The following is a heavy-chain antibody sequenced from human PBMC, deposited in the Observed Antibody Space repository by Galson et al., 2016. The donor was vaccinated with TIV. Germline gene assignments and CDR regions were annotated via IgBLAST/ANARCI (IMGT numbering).Heavy chain of an antibody. V-gene: IGHV3-23*01. D-gene: IGHD4-17*01. J-gene: IGHJ1*01. Sequence: SLRLSCAASGFTFSDYGMSWVRQVPGKGLEWVSAISGSGDSTYYADSVKGRFTISRDKSKNTLYLQMNSLSAEDTTVYYCAKGHGDGYFYYFDHWGHGALVPVAS. CDR3: AKGHGDGYFYYFDH. CDR1: GFTFSDYG. CDR2: ISGSGDST.